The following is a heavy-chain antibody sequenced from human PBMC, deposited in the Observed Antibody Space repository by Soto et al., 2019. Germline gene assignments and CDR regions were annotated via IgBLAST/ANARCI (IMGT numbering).Heavy chain of an antibody. CDR3: AREKAGKVSTLAGFDY. J-gene: IGHJ4*02. D-gene: IGHD5-12*01. CDR1: GFTLSSYW. CDR2: IKQDGSEK. Sequence: EVQLVESGGGLVQPGGSLRLSCAASGFTLSSYWMSWVRQAPGKGLEWVANIKQDGSEKYYVDSVKGRFTISRDNAKNSLYLQMNSLGAEVTAVYYCAREKAGKVSTLAGFDYWGQGTLVTVSS. V-gene: IGHV3-7*01.